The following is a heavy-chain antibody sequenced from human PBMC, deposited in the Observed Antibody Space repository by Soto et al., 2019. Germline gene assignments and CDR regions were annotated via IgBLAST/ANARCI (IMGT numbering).Heavy chain of an antibody. Sequence: SETLCLTCAVSVYSISSGYYWGWIRQPPGKGLEWIGSIYHSGSTYYNPSLKSRVTISVDTSKNQFSLKLSSVTAADTAVYYCARAGSVVVVTGNSESYFDYWGQGTLVTVSS. V-gene: IGHV4-38-2*01. CDR3: ARAGSVVVVTGNSESYFDY. J-gene: IGHJ4*02. CDR2: IYHSGST. CDR1: VYSISSGYY. D-gene: IGHD2-21*02.